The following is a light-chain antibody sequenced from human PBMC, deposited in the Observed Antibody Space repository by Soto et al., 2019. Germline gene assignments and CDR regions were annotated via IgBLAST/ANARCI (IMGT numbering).Light chain of an antibody. Sequence: EIVLTQSPATLSFSPGERATLSCRASQSVSSYLAWYQQKPGQAPRLLIYDASNRATGITARFSGSGSGTDFTLTISSLEPEDFAVYYCQQRSNWPPFTFGPGTKVDIK. CDR2: DAS. CDR1: QSVSSY. J-gene: IGKJ3*01. V-gene: IGKV3-11*01. CDR3: QQRSNWPPFT.